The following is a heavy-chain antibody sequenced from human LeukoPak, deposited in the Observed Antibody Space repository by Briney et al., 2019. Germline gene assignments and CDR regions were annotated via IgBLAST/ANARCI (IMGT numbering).Heavy chain of an antibody. V-gene: IGHV4-39*01. CDR1: GGSISSSSNY. D-gene: IGHD3-3*01. CDR3: ARAQTILGVVDY. J-gene: IGHJ4*02. CDR2: IYYSGTT. Sequence: PSETLSLTCTVSGGSISSSSNYWGWIRQPPGKGLEWIGRIYYSGTTYYSPSLKSRVTISADTSKNQFSLKLTSVTAADTAVYYCARAQTILGVVDYWGQGTLVTVSS.